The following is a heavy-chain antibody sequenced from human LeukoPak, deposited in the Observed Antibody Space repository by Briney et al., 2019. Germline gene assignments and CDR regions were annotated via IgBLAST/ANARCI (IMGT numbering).Heavy chain of an antibody. CDR3: AREEDGYSTGAFDI. V-gene: IGHV4-61*08. Sequence: SETLSLTCTVSGGSISSGGYYWSWIRQHPGKGLEWIGYIYYSGSTNYNPSLKSRVTISVDTSKNQFSLKLSSVTAADTAVYYCAREEDGYSTGAFDIWGQGTMVTVSS. J-gene: IGHJ3*02. D-gene: IGHD5-24*01. CDR2: IYYSGST. CDR1: GGSISSGGYY.